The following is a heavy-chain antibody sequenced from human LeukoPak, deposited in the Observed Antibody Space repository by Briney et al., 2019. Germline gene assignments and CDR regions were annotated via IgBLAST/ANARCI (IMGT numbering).Heavy chain of an antibody. J-gene: IGHJ5*02. Sequence: SETLSLTCAVSGYSNSSGYYWGWIRQPPGKGLEWIGSIYHSGNTYYNPSLTSRVTISVDTSKNQFSLKLSSVTAADTAVYYCARLTLRRDIVVVWWFDPWGQGTLVTVSS. D-gene: IGHD2-2*01. CDR1: GYSNSSGYY. CDR2: IYHSGNT. V-gene: IGHV4-38-2*01. CDR3: ARLTLRRDIVVVWWFDP.